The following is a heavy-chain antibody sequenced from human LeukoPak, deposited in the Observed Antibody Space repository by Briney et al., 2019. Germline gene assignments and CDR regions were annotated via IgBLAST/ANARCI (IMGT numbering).Heavy chain of an antibody. CDR2: IYYSGST. J-gene: IGHJ4*02. CDR3: ATHLTNYFDY. V-gene: IGHV4-61*08. Sequence: SETLSLTCTVSGDSISSDDYYWSWIRQPPGKGLEWIGYIYYSGSTNYNPSLKSRVTISVDTSKNQFSLKLSSVTAADTAVYYCATHLTNYFDYWGQGTLVTVSS. CDR1: GDSISSDDYY.